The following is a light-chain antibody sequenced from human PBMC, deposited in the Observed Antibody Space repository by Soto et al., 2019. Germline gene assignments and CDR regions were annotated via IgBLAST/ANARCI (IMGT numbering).Light chain of an antibody. J-gene: IGKJ4*01. CDR3: LQHNSYPLT. CDR1: QGINND. CDR2: GAS. Sequence: DIQMTQSPSAMSASVGDRVTITCRASQGINNDLAWFQQKPGKVPKRLIYGASSLQSGVTSRFSGSGSVTEFTLTISNLQPEDFATYYCLQHNSYPLTFGGGTKVEI. V-gene: IGKV1-17*03.